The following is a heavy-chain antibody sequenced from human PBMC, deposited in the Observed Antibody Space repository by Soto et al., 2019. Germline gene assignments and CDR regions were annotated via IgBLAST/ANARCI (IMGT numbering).Heavy chain of an antibody. CDR1: GFTFISYS. Sequence: AGGSLRLSCAASGFTFISYSMHWVRQAPWKGLEWVSYISNGGSNKNHADTVKGRFTISRDNSKNTLYLQMNSLRAEDTAVYYCARVYDFWSGYYYPYGMDVWGQGTTVTVS. V-gene: IGHV3-48*01. CDR2: ISNGGSNK. J-gene: IGHJ6*02. D-gene: IGHD3-3*01. CDR3: ARVYDFWSGYYYPYGMDV.